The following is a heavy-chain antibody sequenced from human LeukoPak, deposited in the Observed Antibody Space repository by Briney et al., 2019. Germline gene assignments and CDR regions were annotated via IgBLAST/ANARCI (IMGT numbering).Heavy chain of an antibody. Sequence: GGSLRLSCAVSGFTFSSYVMSWVRQAPGKGLEWVSTISGSGGGRYYADSVKGRFTISRDNSKNTMYLQMNSLRAEDTAVYYCADSSRGAWYFDLWGRGTLVTVSS. D-gene: IGHD3-22*01. CDR3: ADSSRGAWYFDL. V-gene: IGHV3-23*01. J-gene: IGHJ2*01. CDR1: GFTFSSYV. CDR2: ISGSGGGR.